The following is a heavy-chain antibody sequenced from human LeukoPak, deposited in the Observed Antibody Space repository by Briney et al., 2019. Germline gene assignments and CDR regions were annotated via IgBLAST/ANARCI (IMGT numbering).Heavy chain of an antibody. V-gene: IGHV1-8*01. J-gene: IGHJ5*02. Sequence: ASVTVSCKASGYTFTSYDINWVRQAPGQGLEWMGWMNPNSGNTGYAQKFQGRVTMTRNTSISTAYMELSSLRSEDTAVYYCARGPYSSSWYPSPWFDPWGQGTLVTVSS. CDR3: ARGPYSSSWYPSPWFDP. CDR2: MNPNSGNT. CDR1: GYTFTSYD. D-gene: IGHD6-13*01.